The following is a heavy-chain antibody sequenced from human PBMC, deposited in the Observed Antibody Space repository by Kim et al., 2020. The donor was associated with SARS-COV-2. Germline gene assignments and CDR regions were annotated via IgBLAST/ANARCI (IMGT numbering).Heavy chain of an antibody. Sequence: YSPSFQGHVTISADKSISTAYLQWSSLKASDTAMYYCATYPIAGERAFDYWGQGTLVTVSS. CDR3: ATYPIAGERAFDY. J-gene: IGHJ4*02. D-gene: IGHD1-1*01. V-gene: IGHV5-10-1*01.